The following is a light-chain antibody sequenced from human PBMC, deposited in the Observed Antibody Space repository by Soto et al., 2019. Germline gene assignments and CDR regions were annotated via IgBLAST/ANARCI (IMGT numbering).Light chain of an antibody. J-gene: IGKJ2*01. CDR2: ESS. V-gene: IGKV3-11*01. Sequence: DIVLTQSPATLSSSAGERATLSCRASQSIYSYVDWYRQKPGKAPRLLIYESSRRATGIPARFSGSGSGTDFTLTISSLEPEDFAVYYCQQGYRSPYTFGQGTKLEIK. CDR1: QSIYSY. CDR3: QQGYRSPYT.